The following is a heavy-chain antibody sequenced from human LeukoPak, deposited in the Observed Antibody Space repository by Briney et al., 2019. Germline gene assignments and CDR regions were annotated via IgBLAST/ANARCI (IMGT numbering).Heavy chain of an antibody. CDR1: GGTFSSYA. D-gene: IGHD3/OR15-3a*01. J-gene: IGHJ5*02. CDR2: IIPIFGTA. Sequence: ASVKVSCKASGGTFSSYAISWVRQAPGQGLEWMGRIIPIFGTANYAQKFQGRVTITTDESTSTAYMELSSLTSEDTAVYYCARGRDWLRWFDPWGQGTLVTVSS. V-gene: IGHV1-69*05. CDR3: ARGRDWLRWFDP.